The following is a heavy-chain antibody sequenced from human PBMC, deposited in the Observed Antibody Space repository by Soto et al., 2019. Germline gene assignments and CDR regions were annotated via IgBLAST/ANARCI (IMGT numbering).Heavy chain of an antibody. D-gene: IGHD4-4*01. CDR3: ARGRGNSVYYYGMDV. Sequence: ASVKVSCKASGYTFTSYYMHWVRQAPGQGLEWMGIINPSVGSTTYAQKFQGRVTITADESTSTAYMELSSLRSEDTAVYYCARGRGNSVYYYGMDVWGQGTTVTVSS. V-gene: IGHV1-46*01. CDR2: INPSVGST. J-gene: IGHJ6*02. CDR1: GYTFTSYY.